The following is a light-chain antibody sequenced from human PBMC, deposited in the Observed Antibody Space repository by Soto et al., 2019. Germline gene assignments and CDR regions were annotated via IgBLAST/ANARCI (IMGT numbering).Light chain of an antibody. J-gene: IGKJ3*01. Sequence: DIQMTQSPSTLSASVGDRVTLTCRASQSISSWLAWYQQKPGKAPNLLMYDASTLESGVPSRFSGSGSGTEFTLTLSSLQTDDFATYYCQQYKTLPFSFGPGTKVDIK. CDR1: QSISSW. V-gene: IGKV1-5*01. CDR3: QQYKTLPFS. CDR2: DAS.